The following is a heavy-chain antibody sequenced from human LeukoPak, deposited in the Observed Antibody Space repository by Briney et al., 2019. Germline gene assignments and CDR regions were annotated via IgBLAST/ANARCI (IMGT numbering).Heavy chain of an antibody. J-gene: IGHJ4*02. CDR2: INHSGST. Sequence: SSETLSLTCAAYGGSFSGYYWSWIRQPPGKGLEWIGEINHSGSTNYNPSLKSRVTISVDTSKNQFSLKLSSVTAADTAVYYCARGVSLGNRILTGRSFDYWGQGTLVTVSS. V-gene: IGHV4-34*01. CDR1: GGSFSGYY. CDR3: ARGVSLGNRILTGRSFDY. D-gene: IGHD3-9*01.